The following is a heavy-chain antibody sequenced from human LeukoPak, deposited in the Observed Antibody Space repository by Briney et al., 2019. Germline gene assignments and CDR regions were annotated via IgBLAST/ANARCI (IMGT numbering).Heavy chain of an antibody. Sequence: ASVTVSCTASGYTFTSYGISWVRQAPGQGLEWMGWISAYNGNTNYAQKLQGRVTMTTDTSTSTAYMELRSLRSDDTAVYYCARTIVVVPAATYNWFDPWGQGTLVTVSS. CDR1: GYTFTSYG. D-gene: IGHD2-2*01. CDR2: ISAYNGNT. V-gene: IGHV1-18*01. J-gene: IGHJ5*02. CDR3: ARTIVVVPAATYNWFDP.